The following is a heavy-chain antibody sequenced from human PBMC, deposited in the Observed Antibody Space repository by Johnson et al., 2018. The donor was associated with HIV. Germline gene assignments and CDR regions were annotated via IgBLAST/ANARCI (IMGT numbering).Heavy chain of an antibody. CDR1: GFTVSSNY. J-gene: IGHJ3*02. D-gene: IGHD5-18*01. CDR2: IYSGGST. Sequence: VQLVESGGGLVQPGGSLRLSCAASGFTVSSNYMNWVRQAPGKGLEWVSVIYSGGSTYYADSVKGRFTISRDNSKNTLYFQMNSLRAEDTAVYYCARAYSYGAFDIWGQGTMVTVSS. V-gene: IGHV3-66*01. CDR3: ARAYSYGAFDI.